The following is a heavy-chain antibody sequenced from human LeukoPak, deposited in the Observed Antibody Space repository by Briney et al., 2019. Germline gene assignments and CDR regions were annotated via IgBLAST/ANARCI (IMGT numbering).Heavy chain of an antibody. J-gene: IGHJ2*01. CDR1: EYTVTNYY. CDR3: ARIWAKGARWYFDV. CDR2: INPKNGGT. Sequence: ASVKVSCKASEYTVTNYYMHCVRQAPGQGLEWMGRINPKNGGTNYAQKFQGRVTMTRDTSIRTAYMELSRLRSDDKAVYYCARIWAKGARWYFDVWGRGTLITVSS. V-gene: IGHV1-2*06. D-gene: IGHD3-16*01.